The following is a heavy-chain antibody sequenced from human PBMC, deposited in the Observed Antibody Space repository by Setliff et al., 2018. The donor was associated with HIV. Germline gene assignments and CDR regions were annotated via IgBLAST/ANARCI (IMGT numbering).Heavy chain of an antibody. Sequence: SETLSLTCSVSGGSISSGTYYWSWIRQLPGKGLEWIGYIYYSGSTYYNPSLKSRVTISLDTSKNHYSLNLTSVTAADTAVYYCARAAWDYYDTTLLGGSFDPWGQGTRVTVS. CDR1: GGSISSGTYY. D-gene: IGHD3-22*01. V-gene: IGHV4-31*03. CDR2: IYYSGST. CDR3: ARAAWDYYDTTLLGGSFDP. J-gene: IGHJ5*02.